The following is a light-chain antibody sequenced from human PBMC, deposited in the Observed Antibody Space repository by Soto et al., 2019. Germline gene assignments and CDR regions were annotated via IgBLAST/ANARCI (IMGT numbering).Light chain of an antibody. J-gene: IGKJ5*01. V-gene: IGKV3D-20*02. CDR1: QSVSSSY. Sequence: EIVLTQSPGTLSLSPGERATLSCRASQSVSSSYLAWYKQKPGQAPKLIIYGASSRATGTPDRFSGSGSGTEFTIIISRRETADFEVYYCQQSSRWINFGQRARMEIK. CDR3: QQSSRWIN. CDR2: GAS.